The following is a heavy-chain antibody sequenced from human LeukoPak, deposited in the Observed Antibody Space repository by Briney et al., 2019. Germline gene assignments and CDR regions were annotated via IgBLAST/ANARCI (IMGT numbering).Heavy chain of an antibody. D-gene: IGHD2-15*01. CDR1: GYTFTSYY. CDR3: ARDGVEYYYGIDV. Sequence: ASVKVSCKASGYTFTSYYMHWVRQAPGRGLEWMGIINPSGGSTSYAQKFQGRVTMTRDTSTSTVYMELSSLRSEDTAVYYCARDGVEYYYGIDVWGQGTTVTVSS. CDR2: INPSGGST. J-gene: IGHJ6*02. V-gene: IGHV1-46*01.